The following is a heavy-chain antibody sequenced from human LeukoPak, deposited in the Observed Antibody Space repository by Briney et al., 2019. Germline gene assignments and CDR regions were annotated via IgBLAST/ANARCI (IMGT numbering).Heavy chain of an antibody. CDR1: GGSISSYY. D-gene: IGHD3-22*01. J-gene: IGHJ3*02. V-gene: IGHV4-59*08. CDR2: IYYSGST. Sequence: KTSETLSLTCTVSGGSISSYYWSWIRQPPGKGLEWIGYIYYSGSTNYNPSLKSRVTISVDTSKNQFSLKLSSVTAADTAVYYCARRTYYYDSSGYYGSHWAFDIWGQGTMVTVSS. CDR3: ARRTYYYDSSGYYGSHWAFDI.